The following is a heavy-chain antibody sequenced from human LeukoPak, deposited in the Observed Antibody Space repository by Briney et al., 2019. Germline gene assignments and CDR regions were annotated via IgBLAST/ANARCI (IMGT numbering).Heavy chain of an antibody. CDR1: GYTFTSYD. Sequence: SVKLSCKASGYTFTSYDINWVRQATGQGLEWMGWINTNTGNPTYAQGFTGRFVFSLDTSVSTAYLQISSLKAEDTAVYYCARVRQQLVEPYFDYWGQGTLVTVSS. CDR2: INTNTGNP. CDR3: ARVRQQLVEPYFDY. V-gene: IGHV7-4-1*02. D-gene: IGHD6-13*01. J-gene: IGHJ4*02.